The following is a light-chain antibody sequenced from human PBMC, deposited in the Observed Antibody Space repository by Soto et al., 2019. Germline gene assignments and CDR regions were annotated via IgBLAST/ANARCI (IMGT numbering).Light chain of an antibody. Sequence: SPLTQSPSSLSASLGDRVRITSRASQGIINYLALYQQKPGKAPKLLIYAASSLQSGVPSRFSGSGSGTDFTLTISSLQPEDFATYYCQQSYSTPQTFGQGTKVDIK. V-gene: IGKV1-39*01. J-gene: IGKJ1*01. CDR2: AAS. CDR1: QGIINY. CDR3: QQSYSTPQT.